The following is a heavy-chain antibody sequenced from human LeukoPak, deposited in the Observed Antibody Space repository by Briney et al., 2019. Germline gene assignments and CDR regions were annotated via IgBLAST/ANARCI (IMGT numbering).Heavy chain of an antibody. D-gene: IGHD3-10*01. CDR3: AKSQGPSGSGVDC. Sequence: PGGSLRPSCAASGFTFRNNAMSWVRQAPGKGLEWVSGISGGGRSTYFADSVKGRFSISRDNSKNTVYLQMDSLRAEDTAVYYCAKSQGPSGSGVDCWGQGTLVTVAS. CDR2: ISGGGRST. J-gene: IGHJ4*02. V-gene: IGHV3-23*01. CDR1: GFTFRNNA.